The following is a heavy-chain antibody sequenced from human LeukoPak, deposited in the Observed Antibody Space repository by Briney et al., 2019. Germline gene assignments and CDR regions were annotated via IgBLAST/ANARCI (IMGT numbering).Heavy chain of an antibody. CDR2: MKQDGSER. D-gene: IGHD1-7*01. J-gene: IGHJ4*02. CDR1: GFTFSNYW. V-gene: IGHV3-7*01. Sequence: GGSLRLSCAASGFTFSNYWMSWVRQAPGKGLEWVANMKQDGSERYYVDSVKGRFTISRDSAKNSLYLQMNSLRAEDTAVYYCARDDDWNYEDYWGQGTLVTVSS. CDR3: ARDDDWNYEDY.